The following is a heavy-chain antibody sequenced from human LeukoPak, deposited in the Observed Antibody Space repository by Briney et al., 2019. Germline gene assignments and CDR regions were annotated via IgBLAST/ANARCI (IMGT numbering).Heavy chain of an antibody. CDR1: GFTFSSYW. CDR3: ARDVTSPEAFDI. J-gene: IGHJ3*02. V-gene: IGHV3-7*01. D-gene: IGHD2-21*02. CDR2: IKEDDSEK. Sequence: PGGSLRLSCAASGFTFSSYWMSWVRQAPGKGLEWVANIKEDDSEKNYVDSVKGRFTISRDNAKNSLYLQMNSLRAEDTAVYYCARDVTSPEAFDIWGQGTMVTVSS.